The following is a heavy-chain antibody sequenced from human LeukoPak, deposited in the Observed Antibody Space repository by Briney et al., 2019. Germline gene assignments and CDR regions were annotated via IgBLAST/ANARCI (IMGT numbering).Heavy chain of an antibody. CDR2: INNSGVT. CDR3: ARGGTTHYYGSGTSP. CDR1: NGSFSGYY. D-gene: IGHD3-10*01. V-gene: IGHV4-34*01. Sequence: PSETLSLTCAVRNGSFSGYYWTWIRQAPGKGLEWIGEINNSGVTYYNPSLKSRVTISRDTSKIQFSLQLKSVSAADTAVYYCARGGTTHYYGSGTSPWGQGTLVIVSS. J-gene: IGHJ5*02.